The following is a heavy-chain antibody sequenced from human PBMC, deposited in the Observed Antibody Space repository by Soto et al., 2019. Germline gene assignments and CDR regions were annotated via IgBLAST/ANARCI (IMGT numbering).Heavy chain of an antibody. CDR3: AVVDSTGNWFEP. CDR2: MYYSGTT. D-gene: IGHD6-25*01. CDR1: GGSISSSDFY. Sequence: SETLSLTCTVSGGSISSSDFYWGWLRQTPGKGLEFIGSMYYSGTTYYNPSLKSRVTISVDTSKNQFTLKLISVTAADTAVYYCAVVDSTGNWFEPCGEGALVTVSS. V-gene: IGHV4-39*01. J-gene: IGHJ5*02.